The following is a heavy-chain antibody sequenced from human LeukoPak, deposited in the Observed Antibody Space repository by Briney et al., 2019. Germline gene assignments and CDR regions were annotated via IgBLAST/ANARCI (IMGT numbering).Heavy chain of an antibody. Sequence: SETLSLTCTVSGGSISSYYWSWIRQPAGKGLEWIGRIYTSGSTNYNPSLKSRVTMSVDTSKNQFSLKLSSVTAADTAVYYCACYDILTGYPSRAFDIWGQGTMVTVSS. CDR1: GGSISSYY. CDR3: ACYDILTGYPSRAFDI. J-gene: IGHJ3*02. V-gene: IGHV4-4*07. D-gene: IGHD3-9*01. CDR2: IYTSGST.